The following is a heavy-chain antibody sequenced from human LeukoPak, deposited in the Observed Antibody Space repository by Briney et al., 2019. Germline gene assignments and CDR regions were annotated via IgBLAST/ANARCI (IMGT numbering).Heavy chain of an antibody. CDR3: ARLPGYGGNAYYYYGMDV. Sequence: SETLSLTCTVSGGSISSYYWSWIRQPPGKGLEWIGYIYYSGSTNYNPSLKGRVTISVDTSKNQFSLKLSSVTAADTAVYYCARLPGYGGNAYYYYGMDVWGQGTTVTVSS. CDR2: IYYSGST. CDR1: GGSISSYY. V-gene: IGHV4-59*08. J-gene: IGHJ6*02. D-gene: IGHD4-23*01.